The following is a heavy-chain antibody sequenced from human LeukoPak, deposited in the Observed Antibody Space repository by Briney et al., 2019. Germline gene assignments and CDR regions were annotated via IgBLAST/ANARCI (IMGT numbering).Heavy chain of an antibody. J-gene: IGHJ4*02. CDR1: GXTFSTYA. D-gene: IGHD3-22*01. CDR2: ISYDGSNR. V-gene: IGHV3-30-3*01. CDR3: AREYDSSGYPFDY. Sequence: RGSLRLSCAASGXTFSTYAVHWVRQAPGEGLEWVAVISYDGSNRYYPDSVKGRFTISRDTSKNTLYLQVNSLRADDTAVYYCAREYDSSGYPFDYWGQGTLVTVSS.